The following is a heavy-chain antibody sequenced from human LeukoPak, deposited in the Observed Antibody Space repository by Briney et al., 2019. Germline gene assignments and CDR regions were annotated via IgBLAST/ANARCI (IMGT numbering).Heavy chain of an antibody. Sequence: GGSLQISCKGSGYRFTSYWIGWVRQMPGKGLEWMGTIYPGDSDTRYSPSFQGQVTISADKSISTAYLQWSSLKASDTAMYYCARQAYCGGDCYSGGGGWFDPWGQGTLVTVSS. J-gene: IGHJ5*02. CDR3: ARQAYCGGDCYSGGGGWFDP. CDR2: IYPGDSDT. CDR1: GYRFTSYW. V-gene: IGHV5-51*01. D-gene: IGHD2-21*02.